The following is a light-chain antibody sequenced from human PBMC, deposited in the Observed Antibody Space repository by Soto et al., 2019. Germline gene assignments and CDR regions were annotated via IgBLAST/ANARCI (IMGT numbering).Light chain of an antibody. Sequence: EVVLTQSPATLSLSPGERATLSCRASQSVSNSLAWYQQRPGQAPRLLIYDASNRATGIPARFSGSGSGTDFTLTISSREPDDFALYYCQQAGFTFGPGTKVDIK. J-gene: IGKJ3*01. V-gene: IGKV3-11*01. CDR1: QSVSNS. CDR3: QQAGFT. CDR2: DAS.